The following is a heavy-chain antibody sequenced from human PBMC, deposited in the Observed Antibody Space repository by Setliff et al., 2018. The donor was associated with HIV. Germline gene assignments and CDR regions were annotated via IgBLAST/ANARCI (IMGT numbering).Heavy chain of an antibody. V-gene: IGHV3-30*04. J-gene: IGHJ4*02. CDR1: GFTFSSYA. D-gene: IGHD6-19*01. CDR3: ARDPTRRGAIAVAGEGDY. CDR2: ISYDGSNK. Sequence: PGGSLRLSCAASGFTFSSYAMHWVRQAPGKGLEWVAVISYDGSNKYYADSVKGQFTISRDNSKNTLYLQMNSLRAEDTAVYYCARDPTRRGAIAVAGEGDYWGQGTLVTVSS.